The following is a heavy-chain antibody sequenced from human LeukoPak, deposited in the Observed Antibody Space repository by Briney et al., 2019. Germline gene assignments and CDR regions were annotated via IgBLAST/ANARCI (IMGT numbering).Heavy chain of an antibody. Sequence: GASVKVSCKASGYTFTSHGISWVRQAPGQGLEWMGWISTYNGNTNYAQKLQGRVSMTTDTSTSTVYMELSSLRSEDTAVYYCARSGAEERGFDYWGQGTLVTVSS. CDR1: GYTFTSHG. D-gene: IGHD2-15*01. CDR3: ARSGAEERGFDY. V-gene: IGHV1-18*01. CDR2: ISTYNGNT. J-gene: IGHJ4*02.